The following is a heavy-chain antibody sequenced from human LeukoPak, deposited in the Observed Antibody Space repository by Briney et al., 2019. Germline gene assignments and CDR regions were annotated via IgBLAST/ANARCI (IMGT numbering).Heavy chain of an antibody. V-gene: IGHV4-4*07. J-gene: IGHJ4*02. CDR3: ARDIVYLIDEDYG. D-gene: IGHD4-17*01. CDR2: IHTSGSA. Sequence: SETLSLTCTVSGSSFNSYYRSWIRQPAGKGLEWIGRIHTSGSAEYNPSLQSRVTLSVDVSKKQFSLKMTSATAADTAVYYCARDIVYLIDEDYGWGQGTLVTVSS. CDR1: GSSFNSYY.